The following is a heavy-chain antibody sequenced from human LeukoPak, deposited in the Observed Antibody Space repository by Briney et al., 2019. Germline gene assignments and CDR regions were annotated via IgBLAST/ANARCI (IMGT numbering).Heavy chain of an antibody. V-gene: IGHV4-39*07. CDR1: GDSISSTTYY. CDR2: IYYSGST. CDR3: AREQRWLQSLDY. Sequence: PSETLSLTCSVSGDSISSTTYYWGWIRQPPGKGLEWIGSIYYSGSTNYNPSLKSRVTISVDTSKNQFSLKLSSVTATDTAVYYCAREQRWLQSLDYWGQGTLVTVSS. J-gene: IGHJ4*02. D-gene: IGHD5-24*01.